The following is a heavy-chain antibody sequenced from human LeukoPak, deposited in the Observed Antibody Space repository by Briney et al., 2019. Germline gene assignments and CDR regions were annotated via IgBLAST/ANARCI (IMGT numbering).Heavy chain of an antibody. CDR3: ARDPATWSTVPHYYYGLDV. D-gene: IGHD6-25*01. V-gene: IGHV3-11*01. J-gene: IGHJ6*02. Sequence: PGGSLRLSCAASGFTFSDYYMTWIRQAPGKGLEWVSYISSRGSSIYYADSVKGRFTISRDNAKNSLYLQMNSLRAEDTAVYYCARDPATWSTVPHYYYGLDVWGRGTTVAVSS. CDR1: GFTFSDYY. CDR2: ISSRGSSI.